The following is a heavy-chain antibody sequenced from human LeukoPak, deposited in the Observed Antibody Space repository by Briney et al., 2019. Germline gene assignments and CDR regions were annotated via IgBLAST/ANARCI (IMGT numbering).Heavy chain of an antibody. J-gene: IGHJ4*02. CDR2: ISYDGSNK. V-gene: IGHV3-30*18. CDR1: GFTFSSDG. D-gene: IGHD2-21*02. Sequence: GGSLRLSCAASGFTFSSDGMHWVRQAPGKGLEWVAVISYDGSNKYYADSVKGRFTISRDNSKNTLYLQMNSLRAEDTAVYYCAKDRGVGTETFDYWGQGTLVTVSS. CDR3: AKDRGVGTETFDY.